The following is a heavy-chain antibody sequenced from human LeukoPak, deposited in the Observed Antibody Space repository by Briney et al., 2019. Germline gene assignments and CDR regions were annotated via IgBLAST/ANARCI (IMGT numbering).Heavy chain of an antibody. CDR3: ARDLSVIRDFWSGYPDY. D-gene: IGHD3-3*01. V-gene: IGHV1-46*01. CDR1: GYTFTGYY. CDR2: INPGSGST. Sequence: ASVKVSCKASGYTFTGYYMHWVRQAPGQGLEWMGIINPGSGSTSYAQKFQGRVTMTRDMSTSTVYMELSSLRSEDTAVYYCARDLSVIRDFWSGYPDYWGQGTLVTVSS. J-gene: IGHJ4*02.